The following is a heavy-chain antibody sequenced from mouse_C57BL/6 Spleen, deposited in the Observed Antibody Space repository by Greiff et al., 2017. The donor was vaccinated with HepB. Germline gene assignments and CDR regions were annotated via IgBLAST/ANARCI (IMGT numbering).Heavy chain of an antibody. CDR3: VRHKGAF. D-gene: IGHD3-1*01. CDR2: IRSKSNNYAT. V-gene: IGHV10-1*01. CDR1: GFSFNTYA. J-gene: IGHJ4*01. Sequence: EVKLMESGGGLVQPKGSLKLSCAASGFSFNTYAMNWVRQAPGKGLEWVARIRSKSNNYATYYADSVKDRFTISRDDSESMLYLQMNNLKTEDTAMYYCVRHKGAFWGQGTSVTVSS.